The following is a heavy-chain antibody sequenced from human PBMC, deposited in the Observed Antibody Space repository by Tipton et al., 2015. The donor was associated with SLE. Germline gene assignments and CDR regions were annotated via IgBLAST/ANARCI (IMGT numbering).Heavy chain of an antibody. J-gene: IGHJ6*03. CDR1: GGTFSSYA. V-gene: IGHV1-69*05. Sequence: QSGPEVKKPGASVKVSCKASGGTFSSYAVSWVRQAPGQGLEWMGGIIPIFGTANYAQKFQGRVTITTDESTSTAYMELSSLRSEDTAVYYCARVSGYSYAKGYYMDVWGKGTTVTVSS. D-gene: IGHD5-18*01. CDR2: IIPIFGTA. CDR3: ARVSGYSYAKGYYMDV.